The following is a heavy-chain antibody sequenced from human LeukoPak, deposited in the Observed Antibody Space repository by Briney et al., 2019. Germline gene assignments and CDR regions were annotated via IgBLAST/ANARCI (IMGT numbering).Heavy chain of an antibody. CDR3: AKDPNSSSRAFDI. J-gene: IGHJ3*02. D-gene: IGHD6-6*01. CDR2: ILGGGST. CDR1: GFTFSNYA. Sequence: GGSLRLSCAVSGFTFSNYAMSWVRQAPGKGLEWVSGILGGGSTYYADSVKGRFTVSRDNSKNTLYLQMNSLRAEDTAVYYCAKDPNSSSRAFDIWGQGTMVTVSS. V-gene: IGHV3-23*01.